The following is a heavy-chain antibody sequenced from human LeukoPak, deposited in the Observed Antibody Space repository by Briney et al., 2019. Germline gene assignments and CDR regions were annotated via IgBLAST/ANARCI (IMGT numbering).Heavy chain of an antibody. Sequence: SVKVSCKASGGTFSSYAISWVRQAPGQGVEWMGGIIPIFGTANYAQKFQGRVTITADKSTSTAYMELSSLRSEDTAVYYCARVMFGEGFDYWGQGTLVTVSS. CDR2: IIPIFGTA. V-gene: IGHV1-69*06. CDR1: GGTFSSYA. J-gene: IGHJ4*02. D-gene: IGHD3-10*02. CDR3: ARVMFGEGFDY.